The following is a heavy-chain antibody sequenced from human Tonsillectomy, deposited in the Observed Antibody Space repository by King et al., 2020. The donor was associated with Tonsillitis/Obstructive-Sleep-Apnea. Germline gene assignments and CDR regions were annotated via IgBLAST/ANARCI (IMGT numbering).Heavy chain of an antibody. CDR3: ARCSTITSCPFDF. Sequence: VQLVESGAEVKKPGASVKVSCKASGYTFTSYYIHWVRQAPGQGLEWMGIIDPSGGSTSYAQRFQGRVTMTRETSTGTVYMELSSLRSEDTAVYYCARCSTITSCPFDFWGQGTLVTVSS. J-gene: IGHJ4*02. CDR1: GYTFTSYY. D-gene: IGHD5/OR15-5a*01. V-gene: IGHV1-46*01. CDR2: IDPSGGST.